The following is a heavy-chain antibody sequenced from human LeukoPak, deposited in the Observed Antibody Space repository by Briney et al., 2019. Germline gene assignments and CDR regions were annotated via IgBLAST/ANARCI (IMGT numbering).Heavy chain of an antibody. Sequence: GGSLRLSCAASGFTFSSYAMHWVRQAPGKGLEWVSPISGSGSSTYYADSVKGRFTISRDNSKNTLYLQMNSLRAEDTAVYYCANGVAVASPYYFDYWGQGTLVTVSS. D-gene: IGHD6-19*01. V-gene: IGHV3-23*01. CDR2: ISGSGSST. CDR1: GFTFSSYA. J-gene: IGHJ4*02. CDR3: ANGVAVASPYYFDY.